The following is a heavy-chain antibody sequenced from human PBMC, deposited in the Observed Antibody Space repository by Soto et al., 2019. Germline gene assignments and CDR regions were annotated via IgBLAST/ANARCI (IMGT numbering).Heavy chain of an antibody. Sequence: QVQLVESGGGVVQPGRSLRLSCAASGFTFSSYAMHWVRQAPGKGLEWVAVISYDGSNKYYADSVKGRFTISRDNSKNTLYLQMNSLRAEDTGVCYCARGGPFTMVRGVIPMCYYYYGMDVWGQGTTVTVSS. D-gene: IGHD3-10*01. J-gene: IGHJ6*02. V-gene: IGHV3-30-3*01. CDR3: ARGGPFTMVRGVIPMCYYYYGMDV. CDR1: GFTFSSYA. CDR2: ISYDGSNK.